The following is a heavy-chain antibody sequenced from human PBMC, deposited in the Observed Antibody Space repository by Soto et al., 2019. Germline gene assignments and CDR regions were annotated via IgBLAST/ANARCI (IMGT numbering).Heavy chain of an antibody. D-gene: IGHD6-19*01. V-gene: IGHV1-18*01. Sequence: GASVKVSCKASGYTFTSYGISWARQAPGQGLEWMGWISAYNGNTNYAQKLRGRVTMTTDTSTSTAYMELRSLRSDDTAVYYCARELKPLYSSGWQYYYYYYGMDVWGQGTTVTVSS. CDR1: GYTFTSYG. J-gene: IGHJ6*02. CDR3: ARELKPLYSSGWQYYYYYYGMDV. CDR2: ISAYNGNT.